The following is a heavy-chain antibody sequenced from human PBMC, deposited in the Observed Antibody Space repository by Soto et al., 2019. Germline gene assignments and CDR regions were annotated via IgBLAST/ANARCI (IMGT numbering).Heavy chain of an antibody. Sequence: PGGSLRLSCAASGFTFSSYGMHWVRQAPGKGLEWVAVISYDGSNKYYEDSVKGRLTISRDNSKNTLYLQMNSLRAEDTAVYYCAKGQTDSGWSYYYYGMDVWGQGTTVTVSS. V-gene: IGHV3-30*18. CDR1: GFTFSSYG. CDR3: AKGQTDSGWSYYYYGMDV. CDR2: ISYDGSNK. D-gene: IGHD6-19*01. J-gene: IGHJ6*02.